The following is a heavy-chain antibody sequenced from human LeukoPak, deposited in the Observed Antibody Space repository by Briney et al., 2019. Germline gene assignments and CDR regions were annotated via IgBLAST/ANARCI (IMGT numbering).Heavy chain of an antibody. CDR2: IDPSDSYT. J-gene: IGHJ4*02. V-gene: IGHV5-10-1*01. D-gene: IGHD3-10*01. Sequence: GESLKISCKGSGYSFTSYWISWVRQMPGKGLEWMGRIDPSDSYTNYSPSFQGHVTISADKSISTAYLQWSSLKASDTAMYYCASTQYYYGSGSPIADFDYWGQGTLVTVSS. CDR3: ASTQYYYGSGSPIADFDY. CDR1: GYSFTSYW.